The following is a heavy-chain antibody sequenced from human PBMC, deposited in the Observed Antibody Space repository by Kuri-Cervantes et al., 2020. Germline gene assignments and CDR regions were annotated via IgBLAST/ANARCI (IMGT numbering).Heavy chain of an antibody. D-gene: IGHD6-19*01. J-gene: IGHJ4*02. V-gene: IGHV3-30*19. CDR3: ARGSSTGWFVN. CDR2: ISFDGSIQ. Sequence: SCKASGYTFSSYGMHWVRQAPGKGLEWVTVISFDGSIQYYTDSVKGRFTISRDNSKNTLHLQMSSLRLEDTAVYFCARGSSTGWFVNWGQGSLVTVSS. CDR1: GYTFSSYG.